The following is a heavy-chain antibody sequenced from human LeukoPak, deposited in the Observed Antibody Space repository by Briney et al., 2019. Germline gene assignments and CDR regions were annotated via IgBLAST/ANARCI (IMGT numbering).Heavy chain of an antibody. D-gene: IGHD3-10*01. CDR1: GFTFSNYN. CDR3: ARDGQNGSPYATDV. V-gene: IGHV3-21*01. J-gene: IGHJ6*02. Sequence: KSGGSLRLSCAASGFTFSNYNMNWVRQAPGKGPEWVSFISTTSTDIYYADAVKGRFAISRDNARNSLYLQMNSLRVEDTAVYYCARDGQNGSPYATDVWGQGTTVTVSS. CDR2: ISTTSTDI.